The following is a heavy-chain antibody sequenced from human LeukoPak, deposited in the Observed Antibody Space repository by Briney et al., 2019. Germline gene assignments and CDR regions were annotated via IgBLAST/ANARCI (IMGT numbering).Heavy chain of an antibody. D-gene: IGHD6-13*01. CDR3: ARGDSWYGAFDY. CDR1: GYSISSGYY. J-gene: IGHJ4*02. Sequence: SETLSLTCTVSGYSISSGYYWGWIRQPPGKGLEWIGSIYHSGSTYYNPSLKSRVTISVDTSKNQFSLKLSSVTAADTAVYYCARGDSWYGAFDYWGQGTLVTVSS. CDR2: IYHSGST. V-gene: IGHV4-38-2*02.